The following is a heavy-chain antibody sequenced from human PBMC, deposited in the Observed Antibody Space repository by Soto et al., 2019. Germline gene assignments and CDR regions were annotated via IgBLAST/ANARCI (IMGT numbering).Heavy chain of an antibody. CDR1: GDTFSRNS. J-gene: IGHJ6*02. Sequence: QVQLVQSGAEVKKPGSLVKVSCKASGDTFSRNSISWVRQAPGQGLEWRGGIFPVFGTANYAQKFQGRVFIIVAESTTTASMDLTSLTFEDTAVYYCAVGPSAAAWYSHGMDVWGQGTTVTVSS. V-gene: IGHV1-69*12. CDR2: IFPVFGTA. D-gene: IGHD2-2*01. CDR3: AVGPSAAAWYSHGMDV.